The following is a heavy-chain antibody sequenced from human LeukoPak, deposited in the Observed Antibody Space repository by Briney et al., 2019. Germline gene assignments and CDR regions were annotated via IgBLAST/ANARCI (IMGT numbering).Heavy chain of an antibody. D-gene: IGHD5-12*01. J-gene: IGHJ4*02. CDR3: ARGGPYSGYDLDY. CDR1: GGSFSGYY. Sequence: TSETLSLTCAVYGGSFSGYYWSWIRQPAGKGLEWIGRIYTSGSTNYNPSLKSRVTMSVDTSKNQFSLKLSSVTAADTAVYYCARGGPYSGYDLDYWGQGTLVTVSS. V-gene: IGHV4-59*10. CDR2: IYTSGST.